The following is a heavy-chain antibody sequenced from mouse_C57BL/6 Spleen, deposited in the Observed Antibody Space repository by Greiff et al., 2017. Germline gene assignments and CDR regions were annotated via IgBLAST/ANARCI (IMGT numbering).Heavy chain of an antibody. CDR1: GFSLTSYA. CDR3: ARKVRDYALYYAMDY. CDR2: IWTGGGT. Sequence: QVQLQQSGPGLVAPSQRLSITCTVSGFSLTSYAISWVRQPPGKGLEWLGVIWTGGGTNYNSALKSRLSISKDNSKSQVFLKMNSLQTDDTARYYCARKVRDYALYYAMDYWGQGTSVTVSS. J-gene: IGHJ4*01. D-gene: IGHD2-4*01. V-gene: IGHV2-9-1*01.